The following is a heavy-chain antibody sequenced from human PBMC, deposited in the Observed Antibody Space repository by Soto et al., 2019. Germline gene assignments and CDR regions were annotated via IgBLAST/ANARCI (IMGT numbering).Heavy chain of an antibody. D-gene: IGHD2-21*01. V-gene: IGHV3-48*02. J-gene: IGHJ4*02. CDR2: ISSSSSTI. CDR3: ALIHRRPEYYFDY. Sequence: GGSLRLSCAASGFTFSSYSMNWVRQAPGKGLEWVSYISSSSSTIYYADSVKGRFTISRDNAKNSLYLQMNSLRDEDTAVYYCALIHRRPEYYFDYWGQGTLVTVSS. CDR1: GFTFSSYS.